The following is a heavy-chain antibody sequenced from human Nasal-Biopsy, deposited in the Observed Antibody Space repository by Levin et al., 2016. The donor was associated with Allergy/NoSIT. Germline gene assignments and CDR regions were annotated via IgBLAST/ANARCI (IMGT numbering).Heavy chain of an antibody. V-gene: IGHV3-30*18. Sequence: GGSLRLSCAVSGVTRGGSAVHWVRQAPGKGLQWVSKVSKDGRDKYYADSVKGRFTISRENSGNTVYLQMGSLRIEDSAVYYCVQEVGMRAIHCDISGCDFDHFAMSVWGQGTAVTVSS. CDR2: VSKDGRDK. CDR1: GVTRGGSA. CDR3: VQEVGMRAIHCDISGCDFDHFAMSV. J-gene: IGHJ6*02. D-gene: IGHD5-12*01.